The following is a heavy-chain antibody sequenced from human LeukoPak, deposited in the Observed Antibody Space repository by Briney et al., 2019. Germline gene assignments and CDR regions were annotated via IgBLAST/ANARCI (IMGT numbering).Heavy chain of an antibody. D-gene: IGHD4-17*01. CDR2: LHPEDGEA. Sequence: ASVKVSCKVSGYTLSDLAMHWVRQAPGKGREWMGGLHPEDGEASYAQPLQGRVTMTEDTSTDTAYMELSSLRSEDTAVYYCATRNFGDYGAFDIWGQGTMVTVSS. J-gene: IGHJ3*02. CDR3: ATRNFGDYGAFDI. V-gene: IGHV1-24*01. CDR1: GYTLSDLA.